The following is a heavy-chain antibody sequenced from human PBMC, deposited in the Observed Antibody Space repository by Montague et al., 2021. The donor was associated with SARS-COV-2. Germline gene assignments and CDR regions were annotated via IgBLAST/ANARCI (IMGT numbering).Heavy chain of an antibody. J-gene: IGHJ3*02. CDR2: INQGGAP. D-gene: IGHD3-9*01. CDR1: RGSFSNYY. Sequence: ETLSLTCAVSRGSFSNYYWTWIRQSPGKGLEWIGEINQGGAPNYTLSLKSRVTISLDTSKRQISLKLNSVTVADTAVFFCARGRPVQGSFRHFDSISSGALDIWAQGSLVIVSS. CDR3: ARGRPVQGSFRHFDSISSGALDI. V-gene: IGHV4-34*01.